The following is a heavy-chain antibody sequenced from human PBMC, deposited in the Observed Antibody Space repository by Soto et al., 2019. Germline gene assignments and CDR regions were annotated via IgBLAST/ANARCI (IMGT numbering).Heavy chain of an antibody. CDR2: INAGNGNT. CDR1: GYTFTNYA. V-gene: IGHV1-3*01. J-gene: IGHJ4*02. Sequence: GASVKVSRKASGYTFTNYAIHWVRQAPGQKLDWMGWINAGNGNTKYSQKFQGRVTITRDTSASTAYMELSSLRSEDTAVYYCARERRYCSSTSCYAHAHDYWGQGTLVTVSS. CDR3: ARERRYCSSTSCYAHAHDY. D-gene: IGHD2-2*01.